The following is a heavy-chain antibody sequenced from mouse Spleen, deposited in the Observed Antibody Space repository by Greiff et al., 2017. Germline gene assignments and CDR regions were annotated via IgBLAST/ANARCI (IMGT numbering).Heavy chain of an antibody. V-gene: IGHV1-69*01. Sequence: VQLQQPGAELVMPGASVKLSCKASGYTFTSYWMHWVKQRPGQGLEWIGEIDPSDSYTNYNQKFKGKATLTVDKSSSTAYMQLSSLTSEDSAVYYCARYPLYGNYPYYFDYWGQGTTLTVSS. CDR2: IDPSDSYT. CDR3: ARYPLYGNYPYYFDY. J-gene: IGHJ2*01. CDR1: GYTFTSYW. D-gene: IGHD2-1*01.